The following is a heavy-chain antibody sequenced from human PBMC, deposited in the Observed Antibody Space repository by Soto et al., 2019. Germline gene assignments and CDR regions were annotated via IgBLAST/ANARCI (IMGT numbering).Heavy chain of an antibody. CDR3: IPVGYNSWAN. Sequence: EVQLVESGGGSVKPGGSLRLSCAASGFSFSNAWMNWVRQAPGKGLEWVGRIKRKVDGGTTDYAAPVKGRFTISRDDSKNMLYLQMNSLKAEDTAVYYCIPVGYNSWANGGHGTLVTVST. CDR2: IKRKVDGGTT. V-gene: IGHV3-15*07. CDR1: GFSFSNAW. J-gene: IGHJ4*01. D-gene: IGHD1-1*01.